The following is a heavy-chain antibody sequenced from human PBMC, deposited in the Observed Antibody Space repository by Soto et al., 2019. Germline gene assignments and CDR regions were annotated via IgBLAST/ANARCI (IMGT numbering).Heavy chain of an antibody. V-gene: IGHV4-38-2*01. CDR2: IFHSGST. J-gene: IGHJ5*02. CDR1: GYSISSGYF. Sequence: NPSETLSLTCAVSGYSISSGYFWGWIRQPPGXGLEWIGSIFHSGSTYYNPSLKSRVTISIDTSRNHFSLKLTSVTAADTAVYYCARGRVLPGGAHQKNWFDPWGQGTLVTVSS. CDR3: ARGRVLPGGAHQKNWFDP.